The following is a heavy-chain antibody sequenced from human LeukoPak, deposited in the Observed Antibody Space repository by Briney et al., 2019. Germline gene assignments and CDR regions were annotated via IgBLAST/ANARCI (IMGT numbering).Heavy chain of an antibody. V-gene: IGHV3-30*04. D-gene: IGHD6-19*01. J-gene: IGHJ4*02. CDR3: ARRHVGGWNYFDY. CDR2: ISYDGSNE. Sequence: PGGSLRLSCAASGFTFSSYVMHSVRQAPGKGLEWVAIISYDGSNEYYADSVKGRFTISRDNSKNTLYLQMNSLRAADTAMYFCARRHVGGWNYFDYWGQGAQVTVSS. CDR1: GFTFSSYV.